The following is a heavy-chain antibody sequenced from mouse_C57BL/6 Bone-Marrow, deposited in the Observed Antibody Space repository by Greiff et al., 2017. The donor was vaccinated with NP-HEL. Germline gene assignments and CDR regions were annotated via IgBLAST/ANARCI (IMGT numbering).Heavy chain of an antibody. D-gene: IGHD3-2*02. V-gene: IGHV1-49*01. J-gene: IGHJ2*01. CDR3: DSSGR. CDR2: FTMYSDAT. Sequence: QVQLQQSGAELVRPGSSVKLSCKDSYFAFMASAMHWVKQRPGHGLEWIGSFTMYSDATEYSENFKGKATLTANTSSSTAYMELSSLTSEGCKKGRGDSSGRWGQGTTLTVSS. CDR1: YFAFMASA.